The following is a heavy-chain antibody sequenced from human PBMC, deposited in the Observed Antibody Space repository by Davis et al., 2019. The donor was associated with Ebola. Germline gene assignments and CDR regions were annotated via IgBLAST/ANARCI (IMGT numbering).Heavy chain of an antibody. CDR1: GGSISSSPYY. CDR2: IYYSGST. J-gene: IGHJ4*02. D-gene: IGHD1-14*01. Sequence: PSETLSLTCTVSGGSISSSPYYWGWIRQPPGKGLEWIGSIYYSGSTYCNPSLKIRVTISVDTSKNQFSLNLNSVTAADTAVFYCARRGPEGFDYWGQGTLVIVSS. V-gene: IGHV4-39*01. CDR3: ARRGPEGFDY.